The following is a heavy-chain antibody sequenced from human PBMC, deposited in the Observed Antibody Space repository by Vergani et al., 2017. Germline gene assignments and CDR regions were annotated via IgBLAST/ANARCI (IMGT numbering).Heavy chain of an antibody. CDR1: GYSITSGYF. CDR2: IYYNGRQ. Sequence: QVQLQESGPGLVKASETLYLSCIVSGYSITSGYFWGWIRQPPGKGLEWIDSIYYNGRQSNNPSLKSRVTISLDMSNNHFSLRLTSVTAADTAVYYCARQILSYCGNDRCYGAAFDIWAKGQWSPSLQ. D-gene: IGHD2-21*01. CDR3: ARQILSYCGNDRCYGAAFDI. V-gene: IGHV4-38-2*02. J-gene: IGHJ3*02.